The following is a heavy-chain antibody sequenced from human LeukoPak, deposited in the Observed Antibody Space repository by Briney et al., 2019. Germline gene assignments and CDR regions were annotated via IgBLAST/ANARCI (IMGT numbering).Heavy chain of an antibody. J-gene: IGHJ4*02. CDR3: ARDQYDTWSRRGNFDS. V-gene: IGHV3-7*03. D-gene: IGHD3-3*01. CDR2: IKLDGSEK. Sequence: GGSLRLSCVASGFTFGKYWMSWVRQAPGKGLEWVANIKLDGSEKNYVDSVKGRFTISRDNTKNSLYLQMNSLRVEDTAVLYCARDQYDTWSRRGNFDSWGQGTLVIVSS. CDR1: GFTFGKYW.